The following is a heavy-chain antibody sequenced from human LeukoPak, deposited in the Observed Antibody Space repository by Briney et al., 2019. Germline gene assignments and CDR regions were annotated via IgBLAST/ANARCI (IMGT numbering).Heavy chain of an antibody. CDR1: GGSISSGSYY. Sequence: SETLSLTCSVSGGSISSGSYYWSWIRQPAGQGLEWIGRIYTSGSTNYNPSLKSRVTISVDTSKNQFSLKLSSVTAADTAVYYCARDTWFGAGRTFDYWGQGTLVTVSS. V-gene: IGHV4-61*02. CDR2: IYTSGST. D-gene: IGHD3-10*01. CDR3: ARDTWFGAGRTFDY. J-gene: IGHJ4*02.